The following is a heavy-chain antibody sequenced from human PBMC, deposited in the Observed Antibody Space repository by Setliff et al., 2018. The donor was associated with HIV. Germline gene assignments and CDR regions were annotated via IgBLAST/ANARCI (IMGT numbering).Heavy chain of an antibody. CDR1: GGSFGSSA. CDR3: AREDYYDSY. J-gene: IGHJ4*02. D-gene: IGHD3-22*01. Sequence: SVKVSCKASGGSFGSSAVIWVRQAPGQGLEWMGGIIPIFGTANYAQKFQGRVAIITDESTTTAYMELSSLRSEDTAVYYCAREDYYDSYWGQGTLVTVSS. CDR2: IIPIFGTA. V-gene: IGHV1-69*05.